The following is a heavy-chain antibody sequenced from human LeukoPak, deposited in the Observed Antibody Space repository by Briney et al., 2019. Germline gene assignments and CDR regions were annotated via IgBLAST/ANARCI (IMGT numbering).Heavy chain of an antibody. CDR2: IKQDGSEK. CDR1: GFTFSSYW. D-gene: IGHD3-9*01. CDR3: ARDYDILTGGPKDY. Sequence: GGSLRLSCAASGFTFSSYWMSWVRQAPGKGLEWVANIKQDGSEKYYVDSVKGRFTISRDSAKNSLYLQMNSLRAEDTAVYYCARDYDILTGGPKDYWGQGTLVTVSS. V-gene: IGHV3-7*03. J-gene: IGHJ4*02.